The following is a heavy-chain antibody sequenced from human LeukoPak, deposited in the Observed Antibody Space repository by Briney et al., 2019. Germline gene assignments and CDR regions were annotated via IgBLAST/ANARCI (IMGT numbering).Heavy chain of an antibody. D-gene: IGHD7-27*01. J-gene: IGHJ1*01. CDR1: GFTFSTYG. CDR2: ISGSGDTP. V-gene: IGHV3-23*01. CDR3: AKAPISNWGSLFEN. Sequence: PGGSLRLSCAASGFTFSTYGMSWVRQVPGKGLEWVSAISGSGDTPYYADSVKGRFTISRDNSRNTIYLQINSLRAEDTAIYYCAKAPISNWGSLFENWGQGTQVIVPA.